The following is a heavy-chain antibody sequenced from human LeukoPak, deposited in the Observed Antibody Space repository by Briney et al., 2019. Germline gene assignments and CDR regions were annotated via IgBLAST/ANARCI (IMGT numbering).Heavy chain of an antibody. J-gene: IGHJ4*02. V-gene: IGHV3-23*01. CDR1: GLTFSDYA. D-gene: IGHD3-10*01. Sequence: TGGSLRLSCAASGLTFSDYAMSWVRQATGKGLEWVSAISGSGGSTYYADSVKGRFTISRDNSKNTLYLQMNSLRAEDTAVYYCAKLPYGSGTGVGFDYWGQGTLVTVSS. CDR3: AKLPYGSGTGVGFDY. CDR2: ISGSGGST.